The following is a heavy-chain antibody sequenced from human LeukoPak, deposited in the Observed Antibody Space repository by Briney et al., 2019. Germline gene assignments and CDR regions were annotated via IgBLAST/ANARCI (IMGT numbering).Heavy chain of an antibody. CDR1: GFTFSSYS. D-gene: IGHD5-24*01. CDR3: ARDTDGYNYDDDY. CDR2: ISSSSSYI. V-gene: IGHV3-21*04. Sequence: GGSLRLSCAASGFTFSSYSMNWVRQAPGKGLEWVSSISSSSSYIYYADSVKGRFTISRDNAKNSLYLQMNSLRAEDTAVYYCARDTDGYNYDDDYWGQGTLVTVSS. J-gene: IGHJ4*02.